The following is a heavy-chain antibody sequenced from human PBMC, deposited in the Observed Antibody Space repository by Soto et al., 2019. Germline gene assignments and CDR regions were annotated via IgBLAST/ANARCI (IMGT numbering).Heavy chain of an antibody. J-gene: IGHJ5*02. D-gene: IGHD3-3*01. CDR3: ERETRLGAIFGVVIAWFDP. V-gene: IGHV1-18*01. Sequence: GASVKVSCKASGYTFTSYGISWVRQAPGQGLEWMGWISAYNGNTNYAQKLQGRVTMTTDTSTSTAYMELRSLRSDDTAVYYCERETRLGAIFGVVIAWFDPWGQGTLVTVSS. CDR2: ISAYNGNT. CDR1: GYTFTSYG.